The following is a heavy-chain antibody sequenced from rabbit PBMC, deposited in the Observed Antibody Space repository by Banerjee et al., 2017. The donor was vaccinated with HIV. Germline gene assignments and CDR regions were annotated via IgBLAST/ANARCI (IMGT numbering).Heavy chain of an antibody. D-gene: IGHD3-1*01. J-gene: IGHJ6*01. CDR3: ARGANNNGDGMDL. CDR1: GFSFSSTYY. V-gene: IGHV1S40*01. Sequence: QSLEESGGDLVKPGASLTLTCTASGFSFSSTYYMCWVRQAPGKGLEWIACIFDGDSGDTYYANWAKGRFTISKTSSTTVTLQMTSLTAADTATYFCARGANNNGDGMDLWGQGTLVTVS. CDR2: IFDGDSGDT.